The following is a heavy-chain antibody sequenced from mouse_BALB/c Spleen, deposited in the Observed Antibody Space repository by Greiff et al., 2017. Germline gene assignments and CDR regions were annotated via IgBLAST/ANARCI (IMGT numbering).Heavy chain of an antibody. V-gene: IGHV3-2*02. CDR3: ARDGYYPYWYFDV. D-gene: IGHD2-3*01. J-gene: IGHJ1*01. CDR1: GYSITSDYA. Sequence: VQLKESGPGLVKPSQSLSLTCTVTGYSITSDYAWNWIRQFPGNKLEWMGYISYSGSTSYNPSLKSRISITRDTSKNQFFLQLNSVTTEDTATYYCARDGYYPYWYFDVWGAGTTVTVSS. CDR2: ISYSGST.